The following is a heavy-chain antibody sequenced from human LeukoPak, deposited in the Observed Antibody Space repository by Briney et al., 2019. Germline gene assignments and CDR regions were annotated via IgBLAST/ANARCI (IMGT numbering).Heavy chain of an antibody. CDR2: LSSDGRTQ. V-gene: IGHV3-30*04. D-gene: IGHD3-22*01. Sequence: GRSLRLSCVVSGFSLSSFAMHWVRQAPGKGLGWVTILSSDGRTQNHADSVRGRFTVSRDDSKQTVYLQMNSLRREDTAIYYCARGAPGVVAFDHWGQGALVTVSS. J-gene: IGHJ4*02. CDR1: GFSLSSFA. CDR3: ARGAPGVVAFDH.